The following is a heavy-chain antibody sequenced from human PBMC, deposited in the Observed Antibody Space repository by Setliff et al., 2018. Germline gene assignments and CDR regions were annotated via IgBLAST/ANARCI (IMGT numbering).Heavy chain of an antibody. Sequence: GGSLRLSCAASGFTFSFYSMNWVRQAPGKGLEWISYISSGSNSIDYADSVKGRFTIFRDNAKNSLYLQMDSLRAEDTAVYYCARAHGYSYGFHFDYWGQGTLVTVSS. CDR2: ISSGSNSI. CDR1: GFTFSFYS. CDR3: ARAHGYSYGFHFDY. J-gene: IGHJ4*02. D-gene: IGHD5-18*01. V-gene: IGHV3-48*01.